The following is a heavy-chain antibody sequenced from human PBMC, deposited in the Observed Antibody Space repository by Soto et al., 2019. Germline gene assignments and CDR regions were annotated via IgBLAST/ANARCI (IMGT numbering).Heavy chain of an antibody. CDR1: GGSIRSYY. CDR2: IYDIGST. D-gene: IGHD3-16*01. Sequence: SETLSLTCTVSGGSIRSYYWSWIRQPPGKGLEWVGYIYDIGSTDYNPSLKSRVIISGDTSKNQFSLKLSSVTAADTALYYCAKGGPEMAQAIFDYWGQGTLVTAPQ. J-gene: IGHJ4*02. CDR3: AKGGPEMAQAIFDY. V-gene: IGHV4-59*08.